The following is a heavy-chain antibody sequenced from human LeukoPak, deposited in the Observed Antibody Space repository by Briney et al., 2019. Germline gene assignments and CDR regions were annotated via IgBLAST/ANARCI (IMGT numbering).Heavy chain of an antibody. CDR3: AIDFCMVGATNAIDI. CDR2: MDSDGSMT. Sequence: GGSLRLSCAASGFTLSVYWMHGVRQAPGRGLAWVSLMDSDGSMTSDADSVKARFTISRDNTKKTLYLQTNCLRAEDTTLYYSAIDFCMVGATNAIDIWGQGTTVTVSS. D-gene: IGHD1-26*01. J-gene: IGHJ3*02. CDR1: GFTLSVYW. V-gene: IGHV3-74*01.